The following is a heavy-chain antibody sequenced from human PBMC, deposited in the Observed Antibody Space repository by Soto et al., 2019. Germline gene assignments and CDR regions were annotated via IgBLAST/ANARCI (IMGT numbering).Heavy chain of an antibody. Sequence: QVQLVQSGAEVKKPGSSVKVSCKASGGTFSSYTISWVRQAPGQGLEWMGRIIPILGIANYAQKFQGRVTITADKSTSTAYMELSSLRSEDTAVYYCARQMRSQVDGYFDYWGQGTLVTVSS. CDR2: IIPILGIA. CDR1: GGTFSSYT. CDR3: ARQMRSQVDGYFDY. D-gene: IGHD1-26*01. J-gene: IGHJ4*02. V-gene: IGHV1-69*02.